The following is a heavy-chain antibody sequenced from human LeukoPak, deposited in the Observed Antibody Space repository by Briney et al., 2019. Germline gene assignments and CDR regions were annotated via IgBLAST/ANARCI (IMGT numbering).Heavy chain of an antibody. CDR1: GFTFSDYY. Sequence: PGGSLRLSCAASGFTFSDYYMSWVRQAPGKGLEWVGFIQSRNYGGTTQHAASVRGRFTISRDDSKSIAYLQMNSLKTEDTAVYYCTASDHLYCSSISCHFDYWGQGTLVTVSS. D-gene: IGHD2-2*01. V-gene: IGHV3-49*04. CDR3: TASDHLYCSSISCHFDY. CDR2: IQSRNYGGTT. J-gene: IGHJ4*02.